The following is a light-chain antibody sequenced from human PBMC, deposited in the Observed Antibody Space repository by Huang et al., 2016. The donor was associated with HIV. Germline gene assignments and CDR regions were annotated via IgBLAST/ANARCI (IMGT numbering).Light chain of an antibody. V-gene: IGKV3-15*01. Sequence: EIVMTQSPATLSVSPGERATLSCRASQSITTNLAWYQQKPGQAPRLLIYGASTRAEGIQARFKGSGAGTEFTLTISSLQSEDFAVYYCQQYNTWPPLTFGGGTKVEIK. CDR2: GAS. J-gene: IGKJ4*01. CDR1: QSITTN. CDR3: QQYNTWPPLT.